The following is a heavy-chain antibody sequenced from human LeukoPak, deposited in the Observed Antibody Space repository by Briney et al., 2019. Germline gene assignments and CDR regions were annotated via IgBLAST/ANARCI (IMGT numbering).Heavy chain of an antibody. CDR2: IYPGDSDT. Sequence: GASLQISSQGSGYDFSTCWIGWVRQMPGKGLEWMGRIYPGDSDTKYSPSFQGQVTISADKSIGSAYLQWSSLKSSDTAMYYCARLPQDYYYHGMDVWGQGTTVSVS. CDR3: ARLPQDYYYHGMDV. V-gene: IGHV5-51*01. J-gene: IGHJ6*02. CDR1: GYDFSTCW.